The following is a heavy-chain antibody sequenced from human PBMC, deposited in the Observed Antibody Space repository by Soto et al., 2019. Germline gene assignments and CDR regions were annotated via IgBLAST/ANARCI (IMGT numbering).Heavy chain of an antibody. CDR2: ISGSGGST. D-gene: IGHD6-19*01. CDR3: AKHRSGGEGMDV. J-gene: IGHJ6*02. Sequence: EVQLLESGGGLVQPGGSLRLSCAASGFTFSSYAMSWVRQAPGKGLEWVSAISGSGGSTYYADSGKGRFTISRDNSKNTLYLQMNSLRAEDTAVYYCAKHRSGGEGMDVWGQGTTVTVSS. CDR1: GFTFSSYA. V-gene: IGHV3-23*01.